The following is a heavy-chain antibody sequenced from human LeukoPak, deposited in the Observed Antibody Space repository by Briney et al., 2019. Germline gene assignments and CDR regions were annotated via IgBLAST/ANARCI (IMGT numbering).Heavy chain of an antibody. J-gene: IGHJ4*02. Sequence: GGSLRLSCAASGFPFNAYWMTWVRQAPGKGLEWVSYISSSSSTIYYADSVKGRFTISRDNAKNSLYLQMNSLRAEDTAVYYCARKRVVWLDYWGQGTLVTVSS. CDR1: GFPFNAYW. V-gene: IGHV3-48*01. D-gene: IGHD2-15*01. CDR3: ARKRVVWLDY. CDR2: ISSSSSTI.